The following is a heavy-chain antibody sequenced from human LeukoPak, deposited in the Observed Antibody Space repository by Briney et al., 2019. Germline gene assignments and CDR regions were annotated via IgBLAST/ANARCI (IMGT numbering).Heavy chain of an antibody. CDR1: GFTFSSYS. CDR2: ISSSSSYI. Sequence: GGSLGLSCAASGFTFSSYSMNWVRQAPGKGLEWVSSISSSSSYIYYADSVKGRFTISRDNAKNSLYLQMNSLRAEDTAVYYSARGFYSINGFDPWGQGTLVTVSS. J-gene: IGHJ5*02. CDR3: ARGFYSINGFDP. V-gene: IGHV3-21*01. D-gene: IGHD6-13*01.